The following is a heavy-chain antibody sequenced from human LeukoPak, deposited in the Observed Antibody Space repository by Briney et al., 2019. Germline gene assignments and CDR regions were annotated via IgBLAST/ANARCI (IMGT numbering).Heavy chain of an antibody. CDR3: EDGIRDAFDY. CDR1: GFSFTDYP. D-gene: IGHD5-24*01. J-gene: IGHJ4*02. V-gene: IGHV3-48*02. Sequence: PGGSMRLSCATSGFSFTDYPMNWVRQAPGKGLEWISNIRTTDEGAKYAYYADSVKGRVTISRDDGKNTLYLHMNSLRDDDTFFFQAEDGIRDAFDYWGQGILVTVSS. CDR2: IRTTDEGAKYA.